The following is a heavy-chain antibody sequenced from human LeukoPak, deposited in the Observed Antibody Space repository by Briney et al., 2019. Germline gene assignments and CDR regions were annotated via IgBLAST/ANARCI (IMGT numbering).Heavy chain of an antibody. CDR2: IKKDGSET. CDR3: ARGRYSGTTYYFDY. V-gene: IGHV3-7*03. CDR1: GFTFSTSW. D-gene: IGHD5-12*01. Sequence: GGSLRLSCAASGFTFSTSWMSWVRQVPGKGLEWVANIKKDGSETYYVDSVKGRFAISRDNAKNSLYLQMNSLRAEDTAMYYCARGRYSGTTYYFDYWGQGTLVTVSP. J-gene: IGHJ4*02.